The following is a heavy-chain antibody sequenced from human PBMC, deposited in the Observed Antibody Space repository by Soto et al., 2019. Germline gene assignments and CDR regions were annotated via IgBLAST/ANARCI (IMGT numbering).Heavy chain of an antibody. CDR1: GGSFSGYY. J-gene: IGHJ3*02. Sequence: QVQLQQWGAGLLKPSETLSLTCAVYGGSFSGYYWSWIRQPPGKGLEWIGEINHSGSGNYKPSLKSRVTISVDTAKNEFFLKLSSVTAADTAVYYCAINYSSSWYYPPDAFDIWGQGTMVTVSS. CDR3: AINYSSSWYYPPDAFDI. CDR2: INHSGSG. D-gene: IGHD6-13*01. V-gene: IGHV4-34*01.